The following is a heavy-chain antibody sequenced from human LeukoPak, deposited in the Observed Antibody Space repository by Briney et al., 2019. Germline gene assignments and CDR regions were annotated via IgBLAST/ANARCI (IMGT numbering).Heavy chain of an antibody. J-gene: IGHJ4*02. D-gene: IGHD1-26*01. CDR2: ISHSAIT. CDR1: GGSISSGDYY. V-gene: IGHV4-30-2*06. Sequence: PSQTLSLTCTVSGGSISSGDYYGSWIRQSPEKGLEWIGEISHSAITQYNAALKSRVTISLDTSKNQFSLRLTSVTAADTALYYCARHDGRVGAGDYWGQGTLVTVSS. CDR3: ARHDGRVGAGDY.